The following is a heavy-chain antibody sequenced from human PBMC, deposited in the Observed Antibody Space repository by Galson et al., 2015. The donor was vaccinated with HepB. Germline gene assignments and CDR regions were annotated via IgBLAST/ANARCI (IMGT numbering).Heavy chain of an antibody. D-gene: IGHD6-25*01. Sequence: SLRLSCAASGFTFSSYSMSWVRQAPGRGLAWVSYISSGSTTIYYADSVKGRFTISRDNAKNSLYLQMNSLRAEDTAVYYCARVASGPFNWFDPWGQGTLVTVSS. CDR3: ARVASGPFNWFDP. CDR1: GFTFSSYS. J-gene: IGHJ5*02. V-gene: IGHV3-48*04. CDR2: ISSGSTTI.